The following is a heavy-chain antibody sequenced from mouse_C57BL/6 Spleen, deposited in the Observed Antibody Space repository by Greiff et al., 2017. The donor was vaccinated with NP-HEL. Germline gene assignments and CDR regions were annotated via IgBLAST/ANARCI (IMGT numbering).Heavy chain of an antibody. J-gene: IGHJ2*01. CDR3: ARSSALLRPYFDY. V-gene: IGHV1-22*01. Sequence: VQLQQSGPELVKPGASVKMSCKASGYTFTDYNMHWVKQSHGKSLEWIGYINPNNGGTSYNQKFKGKATLTVNKSSSTAYMELRSLTSEDSAVYYCARSSALLRPYFDYWGQGTTLTVSS. D-gene: IGHD1-2*01. CDR2: INPNNGGT. CDR1: GYTFTDYN.